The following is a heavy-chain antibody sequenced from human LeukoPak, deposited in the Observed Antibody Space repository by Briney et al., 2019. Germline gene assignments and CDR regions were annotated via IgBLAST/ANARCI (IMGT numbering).Heavy chain of an antibody. V-gene: IGHV4-38-2*02. Sequence: SETLSLTCTVSGYSISSGYYWGWIQQPPGKGLEWIGSIYHSGSTYYNPSLKSRVTISVDTSKNQFSLKLSSVTAADTAVYYCARVKDRSGWYDWYFDLWGRGTLVTVSS. D-gene: IGHD6-19*01. J-gene: IGHJ2*01. CDR3: ARVKDRSGWYDWYFDL. CDR1: GYSISSGYY. CDR2: IYHSGST.